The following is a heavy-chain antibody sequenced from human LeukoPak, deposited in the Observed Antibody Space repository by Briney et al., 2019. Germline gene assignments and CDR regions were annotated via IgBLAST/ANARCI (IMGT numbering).Heavy chain of an antibody. Sequence: GASLKISCKGSGYSFTSYWIGWVRQMPGKGLKWMGIIYPGDSDARYSPSFQGQVTISADKSISTAYLQWSGLKASDTAMYYCARRRDLYSGSYYPFDYWGQGTLVTVSS. CDR3: ARRRDLYSGSYYPFDY. J-gene: IGHJ4*02. V-gene: IGHV5-51*01. CDR2: IYPGDSDA. D-gene: IGHD1-26*01. CDR1: GYSFTSYW.